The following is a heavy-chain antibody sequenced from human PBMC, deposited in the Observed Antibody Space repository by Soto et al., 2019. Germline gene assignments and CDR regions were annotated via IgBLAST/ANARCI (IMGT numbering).Heavy chain of an antibody. CDR3: ARVSSSSAPH. Sequence: GGSLRLSCAASGFTLTNHWMHWVRQAPGKGLVWVSRINSDGSTTTYADSVKGRFTISRDNAKNTLYLQMNGLRAEDTAVYYCARVSSSSAPHWGQGTLVTVSS. J-gene: IGHJ4*02. V-gene: IGHV3-74*01. CDR2: INSDGSTT. CDR1: GFTLTNHW. D-gene: IGHD6-6*01.